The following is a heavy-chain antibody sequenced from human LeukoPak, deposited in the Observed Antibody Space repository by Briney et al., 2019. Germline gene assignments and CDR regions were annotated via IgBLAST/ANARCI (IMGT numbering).Heavy chain of an antibody. Sequence: SETLSLTCTVSGGSISSYYWRCLRQPRGKGREWIGHIYYSRSTSYNPSRESPVTISVDTSKNHFSLELSSVTAADTAVDYCSRYSGSYPHDAFDIWGQGTMVTVSS. CDR2: IYYSRST. J-gene: IGHJ3*02. CDR1: GGSISSYY. D-gene: IGHD1-26*01. CDR3: SRYSGSYPHDAFDI. V-gene: IGHV4-59*01.